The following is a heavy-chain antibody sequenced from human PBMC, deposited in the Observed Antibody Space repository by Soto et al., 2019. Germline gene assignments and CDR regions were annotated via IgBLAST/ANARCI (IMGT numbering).Heavy chain of an antibody. V-gene: IGHV4-30-4*01. CDR2: IYYSGST. Sequence: PSETLSLTCTVSGGSISSGDYYWSWIRQPPGKGLEWIGYIYYSGSTYYNPSLKSRVTISVDTSKNQFSLKLSSVTAADTAVYYCARICSGGSCYYYYGMDVWGQGTTVTVS. J-gene: IGHJ6*02. CDR1: GGSISSGDYY. CDR3: ARICSGGSCYYYYGMDV. D-gene: IGHD2-15*01.